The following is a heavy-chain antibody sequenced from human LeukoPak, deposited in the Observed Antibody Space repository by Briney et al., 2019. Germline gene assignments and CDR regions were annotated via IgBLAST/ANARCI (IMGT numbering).Heavy chain of an antibody. D-gene: IGHD4-17*01. CDR3: ARGGGMTTVTTVDY. J-gene: IGHJ4*02. CDR1: GGSISGYF. V-gene: IGHV4-59*01. CDR2: FDYSGSTQYNSGNT. Sequence: SETLSLTCTVSGGSISGYFWSWIRQPPGKGLEWIGFFDYSGSTQYNSGNTQYNPSLQSRVTISGDTSKNQLSLKLTSVTAADTAVYYCARGGGMTTVTTVDYWGQGTLVTVSS.